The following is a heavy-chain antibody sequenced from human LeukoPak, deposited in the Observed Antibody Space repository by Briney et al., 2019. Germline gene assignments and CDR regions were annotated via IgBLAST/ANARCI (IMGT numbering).Heavy chain of an antibody. CDR2: ISYDGSNK. D-gene: IGHD2-2*01. V-gene: IGHV3-30*03. J-gene: IGHJ4*02. CDR1: GFTFSSYG. Sequence: PGGSLRLSCAASGFTFSSYGMHWVRQAPGKGLEWVAVISYDGSNKYYADSVKGRFTISRDNSKNTLYLQMNSLRAEDTAVYYCARDLGYCSSTSCYSPPTVDYWGQGTLVTVSS. CDR3: ARDLGYCSSTSCYSPPTVDY.